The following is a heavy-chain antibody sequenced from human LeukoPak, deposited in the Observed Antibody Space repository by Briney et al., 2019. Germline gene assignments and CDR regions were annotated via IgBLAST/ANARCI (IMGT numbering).Heavy chain of an antibody. J-gene: IGHJ5*02. Sequence: SQTLSLTCTVSGGSISSGGYYWSWIRQHPGKGLEWIGYIYYSGSTYYNPSLKSRVTISVDTSKNQFSLKLSSVTAADTAVYYCARGSSQPLLGWFDPWGQGTLVTVFS. CDR2: IYYSGST. V-gene: IGHV4-31*03. CDR3: ARGSSQPLLGWFDP. D-gene: IGHD6-6*01. CDR1: GGSISSGGYY.